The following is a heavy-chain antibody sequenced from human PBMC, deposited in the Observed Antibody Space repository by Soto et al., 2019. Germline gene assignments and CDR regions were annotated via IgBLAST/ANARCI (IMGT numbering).Heavy chain of an antibody. V-gene: IGHV3-66*01. Sequence: EVQLVESGGGLVQPGGSLRLSCAASGFTVSSNYMSWVRQAPGKGLEWVSVIYSGGSTYYADSVKGRFTISRDNSKNTLYLQMNSLRAEDTAVYYCARDGRITMVRGGHYYYYYGMDVW. CDR1: GFTVSSNY. CDR2: IYSGGST. D-gene: IGHD3-10*01. J-gene: IGHJ6*01. CDR3: ARDGRITMVRGGHYYYYYGMDV.